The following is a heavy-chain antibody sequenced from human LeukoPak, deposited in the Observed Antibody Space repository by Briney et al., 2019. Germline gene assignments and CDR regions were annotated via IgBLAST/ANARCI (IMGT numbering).Heavy chain of an antibody. V-gene: IGHV1-18*01. J-gene: IGHJ6*02. CDR1: GYTFTSYG. CDR3: ARVLDSSSFYGTDV. Sequence: ASVKVSCKASGYTFTSYGISWVRQAPGQGLEWMGWISAYNGNTNYAQKLQGRVTMTTDTSTSTAYMELRSLRSDDTAVYYCARVLDSSSFYGTDVWGQGTTVTVSS. CDR2: ISAYNGNT. D-gene: IGHD6-13*01.